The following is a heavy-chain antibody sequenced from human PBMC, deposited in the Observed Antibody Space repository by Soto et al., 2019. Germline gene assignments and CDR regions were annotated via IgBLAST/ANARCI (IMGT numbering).Heavy chain of an antibody. CDR2: ISYDGSNK. Sequence: GGSLRLSCAASGFTFSSYAMHWVRKAPGKGLEWVAVISYDGSNKYYADSVKGRFTISRDNSKNTLYLQMNSLRAEDTAVYYCAREYYYDSPIDYWGQGTLVTVSS. CDR3: AREYYYDSPIDY. CDR1: GFTFSSYA. J-gene: IGHJ4*02. D-gene: IGHD3-22*01. V-gene: IGHV3-30-3*01.